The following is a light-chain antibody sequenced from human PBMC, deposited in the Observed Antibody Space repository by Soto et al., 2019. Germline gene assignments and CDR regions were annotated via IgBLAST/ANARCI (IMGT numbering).Light chain of an antibody. CDR3: QQYNNWPPWT. CDR2: GAF. Sequence: EIVMTQSPATLSVSPGERATLSCRASQSVSNNLAWYQQKPGQAPRLLIYGAFTRATGIPARFSGSGSGTEFTLTIGSLQSEDLGVYYCQQYNNWPPWTFGQGTKVEIK. J-gene: IGKJ1*01. V-gene: IGKV3-15*01. CDR1: QSVSNN.